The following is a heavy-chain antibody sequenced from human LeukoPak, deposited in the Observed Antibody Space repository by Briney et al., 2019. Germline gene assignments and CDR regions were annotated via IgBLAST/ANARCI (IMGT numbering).Heavy chain of an antibody. CDR1: GGSISSSPYY. CDR2: IYYSGST. J-gene: IGHJ5*02. CDR3: ARGPTYYDILTVGSWFDP. Sequence: SETLSLTCTVSGGSISSSPYYWGWIRQPPGKGLEWIGYIYYSGSTNYNPSLKSRVTISVDTSKNQFSLKLSSVTAADTAVYYCARGPTYYDILTVGSWFDPWGQGTLVTVSS. V-gene: IGHV4-61*05. D-gene: IGHD3-9*01.